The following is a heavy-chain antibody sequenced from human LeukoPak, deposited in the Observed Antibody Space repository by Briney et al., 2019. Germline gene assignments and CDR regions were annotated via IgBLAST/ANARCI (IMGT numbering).Heavy chain of an antibody. CDR3: ARWGTYASTSNWFDP. J-gene: IGHJ5*02. Sequence: SETLSLTCTVSGGSISSYYWSWIRQPAGKGLEWIGRTYTSGSTNYHPSLKRRVTMSVDTSKNQFSLRLSSVTAADTAVYYCARWGTYASTSNWFDPWGQGTLVTVSS. CDR1: GGSISSYY. V-gene: IGHV4-4*07. D-gene: IGHD2-2*01. CDR2: TYTSGST.